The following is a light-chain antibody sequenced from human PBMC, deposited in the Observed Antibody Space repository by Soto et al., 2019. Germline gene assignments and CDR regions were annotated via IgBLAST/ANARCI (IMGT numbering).Light chain of an antibody. Sequence: QSVLTQPRSVSGSPGQSVTISCTGTNGDVGAYNHVSWYQQHPGKVPKLIIYAVTKRPSGVPVRFSASKSGDTASLTISGLQADDEADYYCCSYAGSSSWVFGGGTKLTVL. CDR1: NGDVGAYNH. CDR3: CSYAGSSSWV. CDR2: AVT. V-gene: IGLV2-11*01. J-gene: IGLJ3*02.